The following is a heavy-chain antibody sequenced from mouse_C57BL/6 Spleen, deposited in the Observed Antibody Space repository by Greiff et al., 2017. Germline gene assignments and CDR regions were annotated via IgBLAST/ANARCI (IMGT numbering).Heavy chain of an antibody. CDR2: INPNNGGT. CDR1: GYTFTDYY. V-gene: IGHV1-26*01. J-gene: IGHJ4*01. CDR3: AEVYYAMDY. Sequence: EVQLQQSGPELVKPGASVKISCKASGYTFTDYYMNWVKQSHGKSLEWIGDINPNNGGTSYNQKFKGKATLTVDKSSSTAYMELRSLTSEDSAVYYCAEVYYAMDYWGQGTSVTVSS.